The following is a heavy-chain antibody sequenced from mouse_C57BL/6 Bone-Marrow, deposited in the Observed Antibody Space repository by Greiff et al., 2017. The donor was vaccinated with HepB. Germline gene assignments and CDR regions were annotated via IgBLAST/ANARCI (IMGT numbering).Heavy chain of an antibody. D-gene: IGHD2-10*02. J-gene: IGHJ2*01. CDR3: TESMKGY. V-gene: IGHV6-3*01. Sequence: EVQLQQSGGGLVQPGGSMKLSCVASGFTFSNYWMNWVRQSPEKGLEWVAQIRLKSDNYATHYAESVKGRFTISRDDSKSSVYLQMNNLRAVDTGIYYCTESMKGYWGQGTTLTVSS. CDR1: GFTFSNYW. CDR2: IRLKSDNYAT.